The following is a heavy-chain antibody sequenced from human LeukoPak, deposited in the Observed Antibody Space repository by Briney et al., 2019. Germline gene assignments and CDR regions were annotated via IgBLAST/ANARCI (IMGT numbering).Heavy chain of an antibody. CDR1: GFTFSSYE. J-gene: IGHJ4*02. V-gene: IGHV3-48*03. CDR3: ARDTGGYFGN. Sequence: QPEGSLRLSCAASGFTFSSYEMNWVRQAPGKGLEWVSYISSSGDTKCYADSVKGRSTISRDNGENSLFLQMNSLRAEDTAVYYCARDTGGYFGNWGQGTLVTVSS. D-gene: IGHD5-12*01. CDR2: ISSSGDTK.